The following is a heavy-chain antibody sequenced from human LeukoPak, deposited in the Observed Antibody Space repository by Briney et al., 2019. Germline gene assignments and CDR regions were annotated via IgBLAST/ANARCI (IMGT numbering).Heavy chain of an antibody. D-gene: IGHD4-17*01. J-gene: IGHJ6*03. CDR1: GYTFTSYD. CDR3: AGNVYGAGYYYYMDV. CDR2: IIPIFGTA. Sequence: SVKVSCKASGYTFTSYDISWVRQAPGQGLEWMGGIIPIFGTANYAQKFQGRVTITADESTSTAYMELSSLRSEDTAVYYCAGNVYGAGYYYYMDVWGKGTTVTVSS. V-gene: IGHV1-69*13.